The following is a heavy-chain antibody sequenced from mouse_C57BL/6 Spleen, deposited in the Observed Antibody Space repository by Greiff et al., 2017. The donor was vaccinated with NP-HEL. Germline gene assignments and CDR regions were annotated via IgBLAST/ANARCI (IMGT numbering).Heavy chain of an antibody. J-gene: IGHJ3*01. D-gene: IGHD2-4*01. CDR1: GYTFTDYN. Sequence: EVQLQQSGPELVKPGASVKIPCKASGYTFTDYNMDWVKQSHGKSLEWIGDINPNNGGTIYNQKFKGKATLTVDKSSSTAYMELRSLTSEDTAVYYCAAGNYDYDTWFAYWVQGTLVTVSA. V-gene: IGHV1-18*01. CDR3: AAGNYDYDTWFAY. CDR2: INPNNGGT.